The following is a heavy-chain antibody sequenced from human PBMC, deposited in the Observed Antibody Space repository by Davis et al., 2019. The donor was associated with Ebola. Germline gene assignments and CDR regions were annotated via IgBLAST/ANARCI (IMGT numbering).Heavy chain of an antibody. CDR2: ISDSSYYI. CDR1: GFTFSASS. J-gene: IGHJ4*02. CDR3: ARDARGVGADLDY. Sequence: GGSLRLSCVASGFTFSASSMNWVRQAPGKGLEWVSSISDSSYYIYYSDSMKGRFTISRDNAKNSLYLQVNSLRAEDTAVYYCARDARGVGADLDYWGQGTLVTVSS. D-gene: IGHD1-26*01. V-gene: IGHV3-21*01.